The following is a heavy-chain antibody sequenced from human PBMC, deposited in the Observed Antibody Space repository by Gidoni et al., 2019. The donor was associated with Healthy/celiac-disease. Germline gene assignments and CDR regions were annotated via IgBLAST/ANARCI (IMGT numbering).Heavy chain of an antibody. CDR2: ISSSSSYI. V-gene: IGHV3-21*01. CDR3: ARDSPRGGATP. CDR1: GFTFSSYS. D-gene: IGHD1-26*01. J-gene: IGHJ5*02. Sequence: EVQLVESGGGLVKPGGSLRLSGAASGFTFSSYSMNWVRQAPGKGLEWVSSISSSSSYIYYADSVKGRFTISRDNAKNSLYLQMNSLRAEDTAVYYCARDSPRGGATPWGQGTLVTVSS.